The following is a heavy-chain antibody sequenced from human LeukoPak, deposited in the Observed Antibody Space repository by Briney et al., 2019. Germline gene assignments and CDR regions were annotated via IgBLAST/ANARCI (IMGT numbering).Heavy chain of an antibody. D-gene: IGHD3-22*01. CDR3: AKDRTGYYDSSGPTAYFDY. CDR1: GFTFDDYA. J-gene: IGHJ4*02. CDR2: ISWNSGSI. Sequence: PGRSLRLSCAASGFTFDDYAMHWVRQAPGKGLEWVSGISWNSGSIGYADSVKGRFTISRDNAKNSLYLQMNSLRAEDTALYYCAKDRTGYYDSSGPTAYFDYWGQGTLVTVSS. V-gene: IGHV3-9*01.